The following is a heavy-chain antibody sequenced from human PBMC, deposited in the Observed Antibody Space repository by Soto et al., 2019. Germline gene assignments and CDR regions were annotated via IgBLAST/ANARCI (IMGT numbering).Heavy chain of an antibody. CDR3: ARGRYCLTGRCFPNWFDS. CDR1: GDSISTVDYF. Sequence: TLSLTCSVSGDSISTVDYFWAWIRQPPGQALEYIGYIYKSATTYYNPSFESRVAISLDTSKSQFSLNVTSVTAADTAVYFCARGRYCLTGRCFPNWFDSWGQGTLVTVS. J-gene: IGHJ5*01. CDR2: IYKSATT. V-gene: IGHV4-30-4*01. D-gene: IGHD2-15*01.